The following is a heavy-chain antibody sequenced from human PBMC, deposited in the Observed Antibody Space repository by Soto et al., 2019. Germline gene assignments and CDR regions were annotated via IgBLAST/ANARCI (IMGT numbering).Heavy chain of an antibody. CDR3: AREGGRGEGYNAVDH. V-gene: IGHV4-34*01. J-gene: IGHJ4*02. CDR2: INHSGST. CDR1: GGSFSGYY. Sequence: SETLSLTCAVYGGSFSGYYWSWIRQPPGKGLEWIGEINHSGSTNYNPSLKSRVTISVDTSKNQFSLTLNSVTAADTAVYYCAREGGRGEGYNAVDHWGQGTLVTVSS. D-gene: IGHD2-2*02.